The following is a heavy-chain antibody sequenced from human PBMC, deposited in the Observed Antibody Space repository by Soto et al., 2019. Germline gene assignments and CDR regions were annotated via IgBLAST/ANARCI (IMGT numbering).Heavy chain of an antibody. CDR3: ARLEGLATISYYFDF. J-gene: IGHJ4*02. CDR2: INHSGST. Sequence: TSETLSLTCAVYGGSFSGYYWSWIRQPPGKGLEWIGEINHSGSTNYNPSLQTRVTISVDTSKSQFSLKLNSVTAADTAVYFCARLEGLATISYYFDFWGPGALVTVSS. V-gene: IGHV4-34*01. D-gene: IGHD3-9*01. CDR1: GGSFSGYY.